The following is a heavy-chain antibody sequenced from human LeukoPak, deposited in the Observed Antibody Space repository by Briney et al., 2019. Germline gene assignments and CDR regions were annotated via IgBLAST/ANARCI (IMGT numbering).Heavy chain of an antibody. CDR3: ASRATVTTDRFWFDP. Sequence: GGSLRLSCAASGYTVSSNYMSWVRQAPGKGLKWVSVIYSGGSTYYADSVKGRFTISRDNSKNTLYLQMNSLRAEDTAVYYCASRATVTTDRFWFDPWGQGTLVTVSS. CDR2: IYSGGST. V-gene: IGHV3-53*01. CDR1: GYTVSSNY. J-gene: IGHJ5*02. D-gene: IGHD4-11*01.